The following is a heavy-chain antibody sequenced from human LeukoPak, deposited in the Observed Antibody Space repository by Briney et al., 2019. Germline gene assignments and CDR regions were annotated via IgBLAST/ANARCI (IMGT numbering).Heavy chain of an antibody. Sequence: SETLSLTCTVSGXSISSYYWSWIRQSPGKGLEWVAYIYYRGSSNYNPYFKRRVTMSGDTSKNEFSLRLCSVTAADTAVYYCARFGDCSGGICYSGLFDYWGPGTLVTVSS. J-gene: IGHJ4*02. CDR1: GXSISSYY. V-gene: IGHV4-59*01. CDR2: IYYRGSS. CDR3: ARFGDCSGGICYSGLFDY. D-gene: IGHD2-15*01.